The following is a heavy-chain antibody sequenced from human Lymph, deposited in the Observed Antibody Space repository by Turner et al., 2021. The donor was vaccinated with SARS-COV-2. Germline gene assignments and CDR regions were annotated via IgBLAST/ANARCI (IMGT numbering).Heavy chain of an antibody. Sequence: EVQLVESGGGLVQPGVALILSCSASGFTFNIYWMHWVRQAPGKGLVRVSRMNSDGSRTSYADSVKGRFTISRDNAKNTLYLKMNSLRAEDTAVYYCAREDPIMITFGVVGGGMDVWGQGTTVTVSS. J-gene: IGHJ6*02. CDR1: GFTFNIYW. CDR2: MNSDGSRT. CDR3: AREDPIMITFGVVGGGMDV. D-gene: IGHD3-16*01. V-gene: IGHV3-74*01.